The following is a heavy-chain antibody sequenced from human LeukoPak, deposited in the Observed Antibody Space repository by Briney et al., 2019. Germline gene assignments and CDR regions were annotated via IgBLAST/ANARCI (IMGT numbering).Heavy chain of an antibody. J-gene: IGHJ6*03. D-gene: IGHD2-21*01. CDR3: ARHLACGGDCSPSSGYYMDV. CDR2: ISSSSSYI. V-gene: IGHV3-21*01. CDR1: GFTFSSYS. Sequence: GGSLRLSCAASGFTFSSYSMNWVRQAPGKGLEWVSSISSSSSYIYYADSVEGRFTISRDNAKNSLYLQMNSLRAEDTAVYYCARHLACGGDCSPSSGYYMDVWGKGTTVTVSS.